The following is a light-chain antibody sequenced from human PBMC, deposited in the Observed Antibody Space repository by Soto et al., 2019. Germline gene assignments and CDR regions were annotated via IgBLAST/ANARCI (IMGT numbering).Light chain of an antibody. CDR2: GAS. J-gene: IGKJ1*01. V-gene: IGKV3-20*01. Sequence: EIVLTQSTDTLSWSPGERANLSCRASQSVSSYLAWYQQKPGQAPRLLIYGASSRATGIQDRFSGSGSGTDFTLTISRLEPEDFAVYYCKQYGSSQWTLGQGTTGDIK. CDR3: KQYGSSQWT. CDR1: QSVSSY.